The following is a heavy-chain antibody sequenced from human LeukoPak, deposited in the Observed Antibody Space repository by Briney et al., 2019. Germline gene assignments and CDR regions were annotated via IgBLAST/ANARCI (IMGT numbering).Heavy chain of an antibody. V-gene: IGHV4-34*01. CDR2: INHSGST. D-gene: IGHD6-19*01. Sequence: SETLSLTCAVYGGSFSGYYWSWIRQPPGKGLEWIGEINHSGSTNYNPSLKSRVTISVDTSKNQFSLKLSSVTAADTAVYYCARGDSSGWISRFWGQGTLVTVSS. J-gene: IGHJ4*02. CDR1: GGSFSGYY. CDR3: ARGDSSGWISRF.